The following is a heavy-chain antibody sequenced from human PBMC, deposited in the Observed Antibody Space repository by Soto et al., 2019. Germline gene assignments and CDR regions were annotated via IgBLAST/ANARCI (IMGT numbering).Heavy chain of an antibody. CDR2: IIPIFGTA. V-gene: IGHV1-69*01. CDR1: GGTFSSYA. J-gene: IGHJ4*02. Sequence: QVQLVQSGAEVKKPGSSVKVSCKASGGTFSSYAISWVRQAPGQGLEWMGGIIPIFGTANYAQKFQGRVTITADESTSIAYMELSSLRSEDTAVYYCARCVSGGSGWYEYFDYWGQGTLVTVSS. CDR3: ARCVSGGSGWYEYFDY. D-gene: IGHD6-19*01.